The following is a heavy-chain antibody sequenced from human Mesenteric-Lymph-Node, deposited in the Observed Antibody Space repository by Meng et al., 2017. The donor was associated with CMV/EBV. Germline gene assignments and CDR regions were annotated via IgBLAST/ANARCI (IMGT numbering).Heavy chain of an antibody. J-gene: IGHJ4*02. CDR3: TRGLRGPDY. CDR1: GFTFSSCW. CDR2: VNNDGTST. V-gene: IGHV3-74*01. Sequence: GGSLRLSCVASGFTFSSCWMHWVRQAPGMGLEWVSRVNNDGTSTVYADSVKGRFTISRDNAKDTLFLQMNSLRAEDTAVYYCTRGLRGPDYWGQGSLVTVSS. D-gene: IGHD3-10*01.